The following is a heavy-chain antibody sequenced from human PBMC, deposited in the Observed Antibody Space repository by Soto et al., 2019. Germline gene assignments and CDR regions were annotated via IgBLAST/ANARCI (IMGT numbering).Heavy chain of an antibody. CDR2: INHSGST. CDR3: ARGRYEAAAKHGAGYQIYYYYYYMDV. J-gene: IGHJ6*03. Sequence: QVQLQQWGAGLLKPSETLSLTCAVYGGSFSGYYWSWIRQPPGKGLEWIGEINHSGSTNYNPSLKSRVTISVDTSKNQFSLKLSSVTAADTAVYYCARGRYEAAAKHGAGYQIYYYYYYMDVWGKGTTVTVSS. CDR1: GGSFSGYY. V-gene: IGHV4-34*01. D-gene: IGHD6-13*01.